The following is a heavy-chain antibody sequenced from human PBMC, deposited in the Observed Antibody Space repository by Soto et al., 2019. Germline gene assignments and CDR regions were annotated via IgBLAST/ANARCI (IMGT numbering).Heavy chain of an antibody. D-gene: IGHD1-1*01. CDR3: ARDGTKTLRDWFDP. CDR2: IYATGTT. J-gene: IGHJ5*02. Sequence: SETLSLTCTLSGASISCFYWSWIRKSAGKGLEWIGRIYATGTTDYNPSLKSRVMMSVDTSKKQFSLKLRSPTAADTAVHYCARDGTKTLRDWFDPWGQGISVTVS. CDR1: GASISCFY. V-gene: IGHV4-4*07.